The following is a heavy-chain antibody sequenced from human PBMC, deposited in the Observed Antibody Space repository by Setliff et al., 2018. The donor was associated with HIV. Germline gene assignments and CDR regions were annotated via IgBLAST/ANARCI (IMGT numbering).Heavy chain of an antibody. Sequence: GGSLRLSCAANGFSFSSYAMSWVRQAPGKGLEWVSGIGGSGGSTYYADSVKGRFTISRDYSKNMVYLQMNSLRAEDSAVYFCTKSASWDLRGWLHWGQGTLVTVSS. J-gene: IGHJ4*02. D-gene: IGHD6-19*01. CDR3: TKSASWDLRGWLH. CDR1: GFSFSSYA. V-gene: IGHV3-23*01. CDR2: IGGSGGST.